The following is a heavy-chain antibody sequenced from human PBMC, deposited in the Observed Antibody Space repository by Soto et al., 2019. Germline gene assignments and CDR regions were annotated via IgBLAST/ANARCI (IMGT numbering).Heavy chain of an antibody. J-gene: IGHJ6*02. CDR2: VFYTGGT. V-gene: IGHV4-59*11. CDR1: GDSISSHY. CDR3: ASSVNNYYGLNV. Sequence: PSETLSLTCTISGDSISSHYWNWIRQAPGKGLEWVGYVFYTGGTTYNPSLKSRLTMSVDTSKNQISLRLAAVTAEDTALYYCASSVNNYYGLNVWGQGTTVTVSS. D-gene: IGHD4-4*01.